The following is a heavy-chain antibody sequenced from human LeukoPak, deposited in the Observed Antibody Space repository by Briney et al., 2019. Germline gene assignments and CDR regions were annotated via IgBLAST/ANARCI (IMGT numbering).Heavy chain of an antibody. J-gene: IGHJ3*01. CDR1: SGSISTSNYY. V-gene: IGHV4-39*07. D-gene: IGHD3-22*01. CDR3: AKSNGYGLIDN. Sequence: SETLSPTCTVSSGSISTSNYYWGWVRQPPGKALEWIGNIFYSGSTYYSPSLKSRVTISLDTSRNQFSLKLNSVTAADTAVYYCAKSNGYGLIDNWGQGTMVTVSS. CDR2: IFYSGST.